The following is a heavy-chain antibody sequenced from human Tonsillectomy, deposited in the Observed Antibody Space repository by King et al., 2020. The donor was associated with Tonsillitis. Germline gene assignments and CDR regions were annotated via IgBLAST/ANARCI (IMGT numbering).Heavy chain of an antibody. Sequence: VQLVESGAEVKKPGASVKVSCKASGYTFSTYTITWVRQAPGQGLEWMGWISAHNGNTNYAQKLQGRVTVTTDTSTTTAYMELRSLRSDDTAVYYCARDRVYDRGYDYWGQGTLVTVSS. CDR3: ARDRVYDRGYDY. D-gene: IGHD3-22*01. CDR1: GYTFSTYT. J-gene: IGHJ4*02. CDR2: ISAHNGNT. V-gene: IGHV1-18*01.